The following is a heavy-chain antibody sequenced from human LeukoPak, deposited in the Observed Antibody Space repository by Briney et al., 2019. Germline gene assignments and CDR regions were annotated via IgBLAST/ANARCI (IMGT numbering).Heavy chain of an antibody. CDR2: FDPEDGET. Sequence: GASVKVSCKVSGYTLTELSMHWVRQAPGKGLEWMGGFDPEDGETIYAQKFQGRVTMTEDTSTDTAYMELSSLRSEDTAVYYCATVESGYSQRRATYYFDYWGQGTLVTVSS. CDR3: ATVESGYSQRRATYYFDY. CDR1: GYTLTELS. D-gene: IGHD5-18*01. J-gene: IGHJ4*02. V-gene: IGHV1-24*01.